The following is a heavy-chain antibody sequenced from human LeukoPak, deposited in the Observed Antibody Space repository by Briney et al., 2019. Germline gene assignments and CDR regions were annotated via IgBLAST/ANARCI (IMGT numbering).Heavy chain of an antibody. CDR2: IKPSSGGT. V-gene: IGHV1-2*02. CDR1: GYTFTGYY. CDR3: ARDLMVRGPMDV. J-gene: IGHJ6*03. Sequence: GASVKATCKASGYTFTGYYIHWVRQAPGQGLEWMGWIKPSSGGTNYAQNFQGRVTMTRDTSINTAYMELSRLRSDDTAVYYCARDLMVRGPMDVWGKGTTVTVSS. D-gene: IGHD3-10*01.